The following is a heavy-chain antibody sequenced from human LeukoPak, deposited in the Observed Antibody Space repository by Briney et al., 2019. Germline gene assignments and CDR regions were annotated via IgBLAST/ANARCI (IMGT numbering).Heavy chain of an antibody. D-gene: IGHD1-20*01. J-gene: IGHJ4*02. V-gene: IGHV3-21*01. Sequence: PGGSLRLSCAASGFTFSSYSMNWVRQAPGKGLEWVSSISSGSSYIYYADSVKGRFTISRDNAKNSLYLQMNSLRAEDTAVYYCARVRITGMTLSDYWSQGTLVTVSS. CDR3: ARVRITGMTLSDY. CDR1: GFTFSSYS. CDR2: ISSGSSYI.